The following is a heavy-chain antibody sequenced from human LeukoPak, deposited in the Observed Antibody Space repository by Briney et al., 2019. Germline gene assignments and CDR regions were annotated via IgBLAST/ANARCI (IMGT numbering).Heavy chain of an antibody. CDR2: MNPNSGNT. V-gene: IGHV1-8*03. J-gene: IGHJ4*02. CDR3: ARSGYSSSWYTFDY. Sequence: ASVKVSCKASGYTFTSYDINWVRQATGQGLEWMGWMNPNSGNTGYAQKFQGRVTITRNTSMSTAYMELSSLRSEDTAVYYCARSGYSSSWYTFDYWGQGTLVTVSS. D-gene: IGHD6-13*01. CDR1: GYTFTSYD.